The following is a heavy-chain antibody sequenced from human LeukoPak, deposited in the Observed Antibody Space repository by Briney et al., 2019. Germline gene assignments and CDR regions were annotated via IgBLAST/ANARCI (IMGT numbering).Heavy chain of an antibody. CDR2: IRPNSGGT. V-gene: IGHV1-2*02. CDR1: GYTFGAYY. J-gene: IGHJ4*02. D-gene: IGHD3-22*01. Sequence: ASVKVSCKASGYTFGAYYMYWVRQAPGQGLEWMGWIRPNSGGTNYTQKFQGRVTMTRDTSINTVYMELSRLRSDDTAMFYCARDFYYDNSGSFDYWGQGTLVIVSS. CDR3: ARDFYYDNSGSFDY.